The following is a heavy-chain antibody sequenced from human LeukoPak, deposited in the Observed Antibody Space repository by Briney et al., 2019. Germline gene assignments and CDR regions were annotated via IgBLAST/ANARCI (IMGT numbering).Heavy chain of an antibody. Sequence: GGSLRLSCAASGFTFSSYAMSWVRQAPGKGLEWVSVIYSGGSTYYADSVKGRFTISRDNSKNTLYLQMNSLRAEDTAVYYCGRERWLQKGPYFDYWGQGTLVTVSS. J-gene: IGHJ4*02. D-gene: IGHD5-24*01. CDR2: IYSGGST. V-gene: IGHV3-53*01. CDR1: GFTFSSYA. CDR3: GRERWLQKGPYFDY.